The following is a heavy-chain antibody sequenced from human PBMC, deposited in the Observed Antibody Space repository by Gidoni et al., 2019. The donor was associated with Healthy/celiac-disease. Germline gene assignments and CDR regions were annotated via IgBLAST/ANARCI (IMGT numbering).Heavy chain of an antibody. V-gene: IGHV3-23*01. J-gene: IGHJ4*02. CDR1: GFTFSSYA. D-gene: IGHD1-26*01. CDR3: AKGYSGSYRRHFDY. CDR2: ISGSGGST. Sequence: EVQLLESGGGLVQPGGSLRLSCAAPGFTFSSYAMSWVRQAPGKGLGWVSAISGSGGSTYYADSVKGRFTISRDNSKNTLYLQMNSLRAEDTAVYYCAKGYSGSYRRHFDYWGQGTLVTVSS.